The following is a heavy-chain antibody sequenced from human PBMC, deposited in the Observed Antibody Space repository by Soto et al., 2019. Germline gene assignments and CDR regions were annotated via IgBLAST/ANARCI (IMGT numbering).Heavy chain of an antibody. J-gene: IGHJ5*02. V-gene: IGHV4-30-4*01. CDR3: ARDPYYDDSSGT. D-gene: IGHD3-22*01. CDR1: GGSIRSNNW. CDR2: IYYSGST. Sequence: SETLSLTCAVSGGSIRSNNWWSWVRQPPGKGLEWIGYIYYSGSTYYNPSLKSRVTMSVDTSKNQFSLKLSSVTAADTAVYYCARDPYYDDSSGTWGQGTLVTVSS.